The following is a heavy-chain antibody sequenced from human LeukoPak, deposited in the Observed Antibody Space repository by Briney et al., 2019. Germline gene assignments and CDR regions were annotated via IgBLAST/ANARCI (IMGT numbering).Heavy chain of an antibody. Sequence: PGRSLRLSCAASGFTFSSYAMHWVRQAPGKGLEWVAVISYDGSNKYYADSVKGRFTISRDNSKNTLYLQMNSLRAEDTAVYYCARVDRRPGIAAAGPGYWGQGTLVTVSS. J-gene: IGHJ4*02. CDR1: GFTFSSYA. D-gene: IGHD6-13*01. CDR3: ARVDRRPGIAAAGPGY. CDR2: ISYDGSNK. V-gene: IGHV3-30-3*01.